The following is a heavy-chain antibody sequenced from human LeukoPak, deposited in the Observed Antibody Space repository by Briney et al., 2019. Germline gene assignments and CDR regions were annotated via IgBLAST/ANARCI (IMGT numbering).Heavy chain of an antibody. J-gene: IGHJ5*02. D-gene: IGHD3-3*01. CDR3: ARGPHRRTYDRDNWFDP. Sequence: ASVKVSCKASGYTFSNYYMYWVRQAPGQGLEWMGLINPSGGSTNYAQKFQGRVTMTRDMSTSTVYMELSSLRSEDTAVFYCARGPHRRTYDRDNWFDPWGQGTLVTVSS. CDR2: INPSGGST. V-gene: IGHV1-46*01. CDR1: GYTFSNYY.